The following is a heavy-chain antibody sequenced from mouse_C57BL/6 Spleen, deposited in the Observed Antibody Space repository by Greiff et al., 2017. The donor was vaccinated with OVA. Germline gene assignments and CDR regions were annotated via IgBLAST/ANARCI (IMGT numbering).Heavy chain of an antibody. J-gene: IGHJ4*01. Sequence: EVMLVESGGGLVKPGGSLKLSCAASGFTFSSYAMSWVRQTPEKRLEWVATISDGGSYTYYPDNVKGRFTISRDNAKNHLYLQMSHLKSEDTAMYYCARGGYSHYAMDYRGQGTPVTVSS. CDR3: ARGGYSHYAMDY. CDR1: GFTFSSYA. CDR2: ISDGGSYT. D-gene: IGHD1-1*02. V-gene: IGHV5-4*03.